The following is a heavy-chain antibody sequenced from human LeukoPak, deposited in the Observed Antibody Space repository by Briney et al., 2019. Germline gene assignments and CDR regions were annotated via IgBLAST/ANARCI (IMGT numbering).Heavy chain of an antibody. CDR2: ISGRGGST. Sequence: PGGSLRLSCAASGFTFSSYAMTWVRQAPGKGLEWVSVISGRGGSTYYVDSVKGRFTISRDNSKNTLYLQMNSLRAEDTAVYYCEKDLIAATGTCDYWGQGTLVTVSS. V-gene: IGHV3-23*01. D-gene: IGHD6-13*01. CDR3: EKDLIAATGTCDY. CDR1: GFTFSSYA. J-gene: IGHJ4*02.